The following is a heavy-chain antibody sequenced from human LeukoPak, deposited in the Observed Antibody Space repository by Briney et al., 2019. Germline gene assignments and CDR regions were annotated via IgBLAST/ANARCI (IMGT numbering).Heavy chain of an antibody. CDR1: GFTFSSYW. CDR3: ARDVQYYDFWSGFAA. CDR2: ISPDGSTT. Sequence: GGSLRLSCAASGFTFSSYWMHWVRQAPGKGLVWVSRISPDGSTTGHADSVKGRFTISRDNAKNTLYLQMNSLRAEDTAVYYCARDVQYYDFWSGFAAWGQGTLVTVSS. V-gene: IGHV3-74*01. J-gene: IGHJ5*02. D-gene: IGHD3-3*01.